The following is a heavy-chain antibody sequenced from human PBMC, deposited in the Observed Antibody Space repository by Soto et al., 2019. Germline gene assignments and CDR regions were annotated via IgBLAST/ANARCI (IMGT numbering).Heavy chain of an antibody. CDR1: GFTFSSYG. CDR2: ISYDGSNK. J-gene: IGHJ4*02. D-gene: IGHD4-17*01. CDR3: AKDHYGDHGCIDY. V-gene: IGHV3-30*18. Sequence: QVQLVESGGGVVQPGRSLRLSCAASGFTFSSYGMHWVRQAPGKGLEWVAVISYDGSNKYYADSVKGRFTISRDNSKNTLYLQMNSLRAEDTAVYYCAKDHYGDHGCIDYWGQGTLVTVSS.